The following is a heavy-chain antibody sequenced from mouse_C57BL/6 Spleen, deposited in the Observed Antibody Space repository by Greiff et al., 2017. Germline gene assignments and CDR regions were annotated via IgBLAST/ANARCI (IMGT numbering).Heavy chain of an antibody. Sequence: EVQLQESGPGLVKPSQSLSLTCSVTGYSITSGYYWNWIRQFPGNKLEWMGYISYDGSNNYNPSLKNRISITRDTSKNQFFLKLNSVTTEDTATYYCARRTTVEVYFDYWGQGTTLTVSS. J-gene: IGHJ2*01. CDR3: ARRTTVEVYFDY. CDR2: ISYDGSN. D-gene: IGHD1-1*01. V-gene: IGHV3-6*01. CDR1: GYSITSGYY.